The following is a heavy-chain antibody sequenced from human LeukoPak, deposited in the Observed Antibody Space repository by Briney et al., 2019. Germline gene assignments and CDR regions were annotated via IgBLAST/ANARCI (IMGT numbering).Heavy chain of an antibody. Sequence: GASVKVSCKASGYTFTSYGISWVRQAPGQGLEWMGWISAYNGNTNYAQKLQGRVTMTTDTSTSTAYMELRSLRSDDTAVYYCARDQSLITMVRGGEAYYYYMDVWGKGTTVTVSS. V-gene: IGHV1-18*01. CDR1: GYTFTSYG. D-gene: IGHD3-10*01. CDR2: ISAYNGNT. J-gene: IGHJ6*03. CDR3: ARDQSLITMVRGGEAYYYYMDV.